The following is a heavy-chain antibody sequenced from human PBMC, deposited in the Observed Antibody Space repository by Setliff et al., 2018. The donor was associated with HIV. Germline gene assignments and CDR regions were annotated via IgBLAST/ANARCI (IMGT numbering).Heavy chain of an antibody. CDR2: INPNSGGT. J-gene: IGHJ3*02. CDR1: GYTFTAYY. D-gene: IGHD2-8*01. Sequence: GASVKVSCKASGYTFTAYYMHWVRQAPGQGLEWMGRINPNSGGTDYAQKFQGRVTMTRDTSISTAYMELSRLRSDDTAVYYCATKVYCTNGVCLDAFDMWGQGTMVTVSS. CDR3: ATKVYCTNGVCLDAFDM. V-gene: IGHV1-2*06.